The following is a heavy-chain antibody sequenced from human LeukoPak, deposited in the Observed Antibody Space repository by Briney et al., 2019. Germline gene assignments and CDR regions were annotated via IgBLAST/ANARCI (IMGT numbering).Heavy chain of an antibody. D-gene: IGHD3-10*01. CDR3: ATDIISWFGEFDYGLDV. CDR1: GFTFSSYG. J-gene: IGHJ6*04. Sequence: GGSLRLSCAASGFTFSSYGMHWVRQAPGKGLEWVAVIWYDGSNKYYADSVKGRFTISRDNSKNTLYLQMNSLRAEDTAVYYCATDIISWFGEFDYGLDVWGKGTTVTVSP. V-gene: IGHV3-30*02. CDR2: IWYDGSNK.